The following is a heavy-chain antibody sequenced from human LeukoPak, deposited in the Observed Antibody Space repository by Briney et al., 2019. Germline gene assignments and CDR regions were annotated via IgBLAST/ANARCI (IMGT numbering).Heavy chain of an antibody. CDR1: AFTFSTYG. CDR2: IRYDGSNN. Sequence: GGSLRLSCAASAFTFSTYGIHWVRQAPGKGLEWVAFIRYDGSNNYYADSVKGRFTISRDNSKNTLYLQMNSLRAEDTAVYYCAKDNWIHGSGSMNYWSQGTLVTVSS. CDR3: AKDNWIHGSGSMNY. J-gene: IGHJ4*02. V-gene: IGHV3-30*02. D-gene: IGHD3-10*01.